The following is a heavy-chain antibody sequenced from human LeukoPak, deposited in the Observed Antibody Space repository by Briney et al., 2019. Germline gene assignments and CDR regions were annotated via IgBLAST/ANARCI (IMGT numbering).Heavy chain of an antibody. V-gene: IGHV4-59*01. Sequence: PSETLSLTCTVSGGSLSRYYWSWIRQPPGKGLEWIGYIYYSGSTNYNPSLKSRVTISVDTSKNQFSLKLSSVTAADTAVYYCARGNYDSSGYPGNWYFDLWGRGTLVTVSS. D-gene: IGHD3-22*01. CDR1: GGSLSRYY. CDR2: IYYSGST. J-gene: IGHJ2*01. CDR3: ARGNYDSSGYPGNWYFDL.